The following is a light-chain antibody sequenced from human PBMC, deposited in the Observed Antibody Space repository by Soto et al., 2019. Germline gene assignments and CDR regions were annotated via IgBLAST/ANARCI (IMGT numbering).Light chain of an antibody. Sequence: VRTSQLPLSRHVPPVPPASISACPRQCLVYSDGDTYLDWVRRRPGQSPRRLMYKVSNRDSGVPDRFSGSGSGTDFTLKISRVEAEDVGVYYCMQGTHWPPITFGQGTRLEI. CDR2: KVS. V-gene: IGKV2-30*01. J-gene: IGKJ5*01. CDR3: MQGTHWPPIT. CDR1: QCLVYSDGDTY.